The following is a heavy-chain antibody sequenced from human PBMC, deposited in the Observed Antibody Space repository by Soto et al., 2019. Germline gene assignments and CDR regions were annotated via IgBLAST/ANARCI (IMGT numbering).Heavy chain of an antibody. CDR3: ARGWHYSNYVWFGP. CDR1: GYTFTSYG. Sequence: QVQLVQSGAEVKKPGASVKVSCKASGYTFTSYGISWVRQAPGQGLEWMGWISAYNGNTNYAQKLQGRVTNTTNTTTSTASMGLRSLRSDDKAVYYRARGWHYSNYVWFGPWGQGALVTVSS. D-gene: IGHD4-4*01. J-gene: IGHJ5*02. V-gene: IGHV1-18*01. CDR2: ISAYNGNT.